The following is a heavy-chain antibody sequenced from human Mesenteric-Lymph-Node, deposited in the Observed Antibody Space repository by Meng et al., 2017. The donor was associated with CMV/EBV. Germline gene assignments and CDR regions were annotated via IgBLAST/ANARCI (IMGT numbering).Heavy chain of an antibody. CDR1: GFSFSSYE. J-gene: IGHJ6*02. Sequence: GESLKISCAASGFSFSSYEMNWVRQAPGKGLGWVSYITSEDLTYYAESVKGRFTIPRDNAQNSLYLQMNNLGADDTAVYFCARDRLRDSYYGIDVWGQGTMVTVSS. CDR2: ITSEDLT. V-gene: IGHV3-48*03. CDR3: ARDRLRDSYYGIDV. D-gene: IGHD6-6*01.